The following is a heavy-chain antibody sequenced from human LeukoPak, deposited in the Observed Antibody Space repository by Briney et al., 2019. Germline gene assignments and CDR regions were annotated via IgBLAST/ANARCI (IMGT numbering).Heavy chain of an antibody. CDR2: IYYSGST. D-gene: IGHD4-17*01. J-gene: IGHJ6*02. CDR1: GGSISSSSYY. V-gene: IGHV4-39*07. CDR3: ARDTVTTYNYYYGMDV. Sequence: SETLSLTCTVSGGSISSSSYYWGWIRQPPGKGLEWIGSIYYSGSTYYNPSLKSRVTISVDTSKNQFSLKLSSVTAADTAVYYCARDTVTTYNYYYGMDVWGQGTTVTVSS.